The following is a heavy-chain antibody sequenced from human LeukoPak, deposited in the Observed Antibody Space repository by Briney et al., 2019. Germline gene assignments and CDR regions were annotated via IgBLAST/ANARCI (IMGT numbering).Heavy chain of an antibody. CDR1: GFTFGSYV. CDR3: ARYCGAASCYSGFDY. V-gene: IGHV3-23*01. CDR2: ISGDGGT. Sequence: GGSLRLTCAASGFTFGSYVMSWVRQAPGKGPEWVSAISGDGGTYYADSVKGRFTISRDNSKNTLYLQMNSLGGEDTALYYCARYCGAASCYSGFDYWGQGTLVTVAS. J-gene: IGHJ4*02. D-gene: IGHD2-15*01.